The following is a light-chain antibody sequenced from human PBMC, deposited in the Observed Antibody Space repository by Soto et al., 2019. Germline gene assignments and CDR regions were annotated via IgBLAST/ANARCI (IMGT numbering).Light chain of an antibody. J-gene: IGKJ1*01. V-gene: IGKV3-15*01. CDR1: QSVSSSY. CDR2: SSS. CDR3: QQYNNWPTWT. Sequence: EIVLTQSPGTLSLSPGERATLSCRAIQSVSSSYLAWYQQKPGQAPRLLIYSSSARATGIPARFSGSGSGTEFTLTISSLQSEDFAVYYCQQYNNWPTWTFGQGTKWIS.